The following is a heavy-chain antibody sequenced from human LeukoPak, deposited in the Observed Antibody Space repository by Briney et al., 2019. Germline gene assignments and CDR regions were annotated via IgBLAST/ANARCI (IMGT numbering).Heavy chain of an antibody. V-gene: IGHV4-30-2*01. CDR1: GGSISSGGYS. Sequence: SETLSLTRAVSGGSISSGGYSWSWIRQPPGKGLEWIGYIYHSGSTYYNPSLKSRVTISVDRSKNQFSLKLSSVTAADTAVYYCARDDYYYGMDVWGKGTTVTVSS. J-gene: IGHJ6*04. CDR2: IYHSGST. CDR3: ARDDYYYGMDV.